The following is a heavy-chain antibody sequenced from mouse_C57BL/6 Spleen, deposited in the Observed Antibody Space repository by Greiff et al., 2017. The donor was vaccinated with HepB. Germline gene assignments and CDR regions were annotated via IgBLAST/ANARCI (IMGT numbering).Heavy chain of an antibody. Sequence: VQLVESGAELVKPGASVKISCKASGYAFSSYWMNWVKQRPGKGLEWIGQIYPGDGDTNYNGKFKGKATLTADKSSSTAYMQLSSLTSEDSAVYFCARSETGPYYYAMDYWGQGTSVTVSS. V-gene: IGHV1-80*01. D-gene: IGHD4-1*01. CDR3: ARSETGPYYYAMDY. J-gene: IGHJ4*01. CDR1: GYAFSSYW. CDR2: IYPGDGDT.